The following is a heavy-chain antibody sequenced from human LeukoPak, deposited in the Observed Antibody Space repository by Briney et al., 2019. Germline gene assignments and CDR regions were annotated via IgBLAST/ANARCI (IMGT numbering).Heavy chain of an antibody. Sequence: PGGSLRLSCAASGFSFSTYSMNWVRQAPGKGPEWVSSLSGSSSYIYYAGSVRGRFTISRDDARKTLYLQLSSLRVEDTAVYYCARDTFQPGLIDSWGQGTLVTVSS. CDR2: LSGSSSYI. D-gene: IGHD2-2*01. CDR3: ARDTFQPGLIDS. J-gene: IGHJ4*02. V-gene: IGHV3-21*01. CDR1: GFSFSTYS.